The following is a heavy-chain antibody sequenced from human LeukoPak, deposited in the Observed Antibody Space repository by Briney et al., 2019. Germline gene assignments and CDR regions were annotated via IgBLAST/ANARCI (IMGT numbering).Heavy chain of an antibody. D-gene: IGHD5-18*01. V-gene: IGHV4-31*03. J-gene: IGHJ4*02. CDR3: ARGTTDGYSYGRFDY. Sequence: SETLSLTCTVSGDSISGYYWSWIRQHPGKGLEWLGYIYYSGTTYYNPSLKSRVTFSVDTSKNQFSLKLNPVTAADTALYYCARGTTDGYSYGRFDYWGQGTLVTVSS. CDR2: IYYSGTT. CDR1: GDSISGYY.